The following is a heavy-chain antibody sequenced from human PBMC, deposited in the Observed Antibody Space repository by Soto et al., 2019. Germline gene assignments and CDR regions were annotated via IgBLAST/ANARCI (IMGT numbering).Heavy chain of an antibody. Sequence: ASVKVSCKVSGYTLSELSMHWVRQAPGKGLEWMGGFDPGDGETLYAQKFQGRVSMTEDTSTDTAYMELSSLTSEDTAVYYCTTGQRPLRFLEWLSRYYFDFWGQGTLVTVSS. CDR1: GYTLSELS. CDR2: FDPGDGET. V-gene: IGHV1-24*01. CDR3: TTGQRPLRFLEWLSRYYFDF. J-gene: IGHJ4*02. D-gene: IGHD3-3*01.